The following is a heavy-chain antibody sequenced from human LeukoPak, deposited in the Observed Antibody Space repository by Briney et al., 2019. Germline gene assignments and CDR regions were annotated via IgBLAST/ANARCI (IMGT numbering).Heavy chain of an antibody. CDR3: ASPRGYSYGWYYFDY. J-gene: IGHJ4*02. CDR1: GGSFSGYY. Sequence: SETLSLTCAVYGGSFSGYYWSWIRQPPGKGLEWIGEINHSGSTNYNPSLKSRVTISVDTSKNQFSLKLSSVTAADTAAYYCASPRGYSYGWYYFDYWGQGTLVTVSS. V-gene: IGHV4-34*01. CDR2: INHSGST. D-gene: IGHD5-18*01.